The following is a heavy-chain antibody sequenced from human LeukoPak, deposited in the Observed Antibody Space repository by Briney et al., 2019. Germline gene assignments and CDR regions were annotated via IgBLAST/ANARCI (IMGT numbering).Heavy chain of an antibody. Sequence: PSETLSLTCAVYGGSFSGYYWSWIRQPPGKGLEWIGEINHSGSTNYSPSLKSRVTISVDTSKNQFSLKLSSVTAADTAVYYCARGRDSYGNPYYYYYYYMDVWGKGTTVTISS. CDR3: ARGRDSYGNPYYYYYYYMDV. V-gene: IGHV4-34*01. CDR1: GGSFSGYY. D-gene: IGHD5-18*01. J-gene: IGHJ6*03. CDR2: INHSGST.